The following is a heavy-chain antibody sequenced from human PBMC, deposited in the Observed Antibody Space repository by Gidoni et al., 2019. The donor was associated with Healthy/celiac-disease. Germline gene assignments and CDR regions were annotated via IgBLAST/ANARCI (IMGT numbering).Heavy chain of an antibody. CDR2: ISSSSSTI. D-gene: IGHD3-22*01. J-gene: IGHJ1*01. CDR3: APSGDSSGYYPEYFQH. CDR1: GFTFSSYS. V-gene: IGHV3-48*01. Sequence: EVQLVESGGGLVQPGGSLSLSCAASGFTFSSYSMNWGRQAPGKGLEWVSYISSSSSTIYYADAVKGRFTISRDNAKNSLYLQMNSLRAEDTAVYYCAPSGDSSGYYPEYFQHWGQGTLVTVSS.